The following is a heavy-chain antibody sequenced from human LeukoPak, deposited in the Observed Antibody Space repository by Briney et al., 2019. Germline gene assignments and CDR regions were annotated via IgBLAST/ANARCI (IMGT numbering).Heavy chain of an antibody. Sequence: PGGSLRLSCAASGFTVSSNYMSWVRQAPGKGLEWVSVIYSGGSTYYADSVKGRFTISRDNSKNTLYLQMNSLRAEDTAVYYCSGSSWYGYSHYWGQGTLVTVSS. CDR1: GFTVSSNY. J-gene: IGHJ4*02. CDR2: IYSGGST. CDR3: SGSSWYGYSHY. V-gene: IGHV3-53*01. D-gene: IGHD6-13*01.